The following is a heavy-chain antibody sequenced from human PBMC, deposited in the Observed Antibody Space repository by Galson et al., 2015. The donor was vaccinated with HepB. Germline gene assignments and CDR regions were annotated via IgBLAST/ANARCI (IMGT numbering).Heavy chain of an antibody. CDR1: GFTFSSYS. CDR2: ISSSSSYI. V-gene: IGHV3-21*01. CDR3: ARDPFGKTGTPDDAFDI. Sequence: SLRLSCAASGFTFSSYSMNWVRQAPGKGLEWVSSISSSSSYIYYADSVKGRFTISRDNAKNSLYLQMNSLRAEDTAVYYCARDPFGKTGTPDDAFDIWGQGTMVTVSS. D-gene: IGHD1-7*01. J-gene: IGHJ3*02.